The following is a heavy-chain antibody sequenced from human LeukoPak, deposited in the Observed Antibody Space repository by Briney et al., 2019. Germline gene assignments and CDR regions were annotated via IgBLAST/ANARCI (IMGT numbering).Heavy chain of an antibody. CDR3: AKPGYCSSTSCYTVYIDY. CDR1: GFTFSSYG. D-gene: IGHD2-2*02. J-gene: IGHJ4*02. CDR2: IRYDGSNK. Sequence: QPGGSLRLSCAASGFTFSSYGMHWVRQAPGKGLEWVAFIRYDGSNKYYADSVKGRFTISRDNSKNTLYLQMNSLRAEDTAVYYCAKPGYCSSTSCYTVYIDYWGQGTLVTVSS. V-gene: IGHV3-30*02.